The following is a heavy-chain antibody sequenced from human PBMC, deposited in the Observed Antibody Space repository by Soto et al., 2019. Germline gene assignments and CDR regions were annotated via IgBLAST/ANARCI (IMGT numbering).Heavy chain of an antibody. CDR2: ISSSSSYI. Sequence: GGSLRLSCAASGFTFSSYSMNWVRQAPGKGLEWVSSISSSSSYIYYADSVKGRFTISRDNAKNSLYLQMNSLRAEDTAVYYCARAIYDFWSGYYQPGWDYWGQGTLVTVSS. D-gene: IGHD3-3*01. V-gene: IGHV3-21*01. CDR3: ARAIYDFWSGYYQPGWDY. CDR1: GFTFSSYS. J-gene: IGHJ4*02.